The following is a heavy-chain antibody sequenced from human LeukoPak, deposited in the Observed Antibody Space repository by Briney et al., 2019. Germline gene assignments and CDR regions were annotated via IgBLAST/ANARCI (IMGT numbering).Heavy chain of an antibody. V-gene: IGHV4-39*07. D-gene: IGHD3-10*01. J-gene: IGHJ5*02. CDR3: ARRKNTAIAMVRGVRGGLNWFDP. Sequence: SETLSLTCNVFGGSINDPNYYWGWIRQPPGKGLEWIGEINHSGSTNYNPSLKSRVTISVDTSKNQFSLKLSSVTAADTAVYYCARRKNTAIAMVRGVRGGLNWFDPWGQGTLVTVSS. CDR2: INHSGST. CDR1: GGSINDPNYY.